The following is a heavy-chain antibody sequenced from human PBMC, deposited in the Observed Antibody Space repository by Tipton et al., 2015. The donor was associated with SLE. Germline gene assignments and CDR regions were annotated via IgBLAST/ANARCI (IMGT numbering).Heavy chain of an antibody. D-gene: IGHD3-3*01. CDR2: ISSSSNAI. CDR3: AREITLFGVVSSDN. Sequence: SLRLSCAASGFTFSSYSMNWVRQAPGKGLEWISYISSSSNAIYYADSVKGRFTISRDNAKNSLFLQMNSLSAEDTAVYYCAREITLFGVVSSDNWGQGTLVTVSS. CDR1: GFTFSSYS. J-gene: IGHJ4*02. V-gene: IGHV3-48*01.